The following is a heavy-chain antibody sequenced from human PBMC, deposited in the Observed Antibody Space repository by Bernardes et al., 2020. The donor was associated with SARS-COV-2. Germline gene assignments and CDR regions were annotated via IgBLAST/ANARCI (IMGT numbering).Heavy chain of an antibody. V-gene: IGHV1-18*01. Sequence: ASVKVSCKASGYTFTSYGISWVRQAPGQGLEWMGWISAYNGNTNYAQKLQGRVTTTTDTSTSKAYMELRSLRSDDTAVYYCAREYDYYYGMDVWGQGTTVTVSS. CDR2: ISAYNGNT. J-gene: IGHJ6*02. CDR3: AREYDYYYGMDV. CDR1: GYTFTSYG.